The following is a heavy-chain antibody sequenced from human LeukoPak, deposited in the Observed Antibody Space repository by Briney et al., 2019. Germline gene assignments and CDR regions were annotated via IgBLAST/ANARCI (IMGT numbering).Heavy chain of an antibody. J-gene: IGHJ4*02. Sequence: GGSLRLSCAASGFTFSSYATHWVRQAPGKGLEWVAVISYDGSNKYYADSVKGRFTISRDNSKNTLYLQMNSLRAEDTAVYYCARDSSSWIYSGYEGGPDYWGQGTLVTVSS. CDR1: GFTFSSYA. CDR2: ISYDGSNK. D-gene: IGHD5-12*01. CDR3: ARDSSSWIYSGYEGGPDY. V-gene: IGHV3-30*04.